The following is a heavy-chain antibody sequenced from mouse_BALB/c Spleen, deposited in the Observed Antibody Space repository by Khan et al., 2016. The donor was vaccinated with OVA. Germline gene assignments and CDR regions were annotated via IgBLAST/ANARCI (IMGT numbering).Heavy chain of an antibody. CDR3: ARENYYGSSRYAMDY. J-gene: IGHJ4*01. D-gene: IGHD1-1*01. CDR2: IAPGSGSA. CDR1: GYTFTSYW. V-gene: IGHV1S41*01. Sequence: DLVKPGASVKLSCKASGYTFTSYWINWIKQRPGQGLEWIGRIAPGSGSAYYSAMFKGKATLTVDTSSSTAYIQLSSLSSEDSAVXFCARENYYGSSRYAMDYWGQGTSVTVSS.